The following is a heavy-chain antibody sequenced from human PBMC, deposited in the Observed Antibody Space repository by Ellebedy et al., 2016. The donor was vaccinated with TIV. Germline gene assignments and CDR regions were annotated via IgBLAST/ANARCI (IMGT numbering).Heavy chain of an antibody. Sequence: GESLKISXKGSGYSFANYWIAWVRQMPGKGLEWMGIIYADDSDTRYSPSFQGQVTISADKSINTAYLQWGSLKASDTAMYYCARHDTRGVAAYQPDYWGQGTLVTVSS. CDR3: ARHDTRGVAAYQPDY. V-gene: IGHV5-51*01. CDR1: GYSFANYW. J-gene: IGHJ4*02. CDR2: IYADDSDT. D-gene: IGHD2-15*01.